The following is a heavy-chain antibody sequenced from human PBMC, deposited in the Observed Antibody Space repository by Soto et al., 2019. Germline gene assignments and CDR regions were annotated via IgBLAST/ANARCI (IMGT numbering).Heavy chain of an antibody. CDR3: ARGSEYGY. CDR2: INHTGST. Sequence: SETLSLTCAVYGGSFRGYYWSCIRQPPGKGLEWIGEINHTGSTNYNPSLKSRVTISVDTSKNQFSLRLSSVTAADTAVYYCARGSEYGYWGQGTLVTVSS. V-gene: IGHV4-34*01. D-gene: IGHD3-22*01. J-gene: IGHJ4*02. CDR1: GGSFRGYY.